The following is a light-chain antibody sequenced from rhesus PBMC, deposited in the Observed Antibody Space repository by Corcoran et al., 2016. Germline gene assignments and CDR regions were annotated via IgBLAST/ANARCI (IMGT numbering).Light chain of an antibody. Sequence: DIMMTQTPLSLPVTPGEPASISCRSSQSLLHSNGNTYLDWFLQKPGQSHRLLIYKVTNREAGGPDRLSGRGSGTDFTLKISRGEPEDVGVYYCMQSTRDPRTFGQGTKVEIK. J-gene: IGKJ1*01. V-gene: IGKV2S2*01. CDR3: MQSTRDPRT. CDR1: QSLLHSNGNTY. CDR2: KVT.